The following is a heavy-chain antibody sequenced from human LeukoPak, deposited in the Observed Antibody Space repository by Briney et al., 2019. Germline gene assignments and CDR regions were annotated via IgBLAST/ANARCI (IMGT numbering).Heavy chain of an antibody. Sequence: GGSLRLSCAVSGFTVSSNYMSWVRQALGKGLEWVSVIYSGGSTYYADSVKGRFTISRDNSKNTLYLQMNSLRAEDTAVYYCAGGWRYFDYWGQGTLVTVSS. D-gene: IGHD1-1*01. CDR3: AGGWRYFDY. CDR1: GFTVSSNY. J-gene: IGHJ4*02. CDR2: IYSGGST. V-gene: IGHV3-53*01.